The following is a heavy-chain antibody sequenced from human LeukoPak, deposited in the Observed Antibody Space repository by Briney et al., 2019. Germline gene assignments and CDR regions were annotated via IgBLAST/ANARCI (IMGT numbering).Heavy chain of an antibody. J-gene: IGHJ3*02. Sequence: GGSLRLSCAASGFTFSGYAMSWVRQAPGKGLEWVSAISGSGGSTYYADSVKGRFTISRDNSKNTLYLQMNSLRAEDTAVYYCAKDLGKWELLSAFDIWGQATMVTVSS. D-gene: IGHD1-26*01. CDR3: AKDLGKWELLSAFDI. V-gene: IGHV3-23*01. CDR1: GFTFSGYA. CDR2: ISGSGGST.